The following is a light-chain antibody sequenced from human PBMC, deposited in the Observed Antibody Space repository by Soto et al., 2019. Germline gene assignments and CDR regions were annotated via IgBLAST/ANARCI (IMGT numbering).Light chain of an antibody. V-gene: IGLV1-40*01. CDR1: SSNIGAGYD. CDR3: QSYDSSLSGYV. Sequence: SVLTHPPSGSGAQGQRVSITCTGSSSNIGAGYDVHWYQQLPGTAPKLLIYGNSNRPSGVPDRFSGSKSGTSASLAITGLQAEDEADYYCQSYDSSLSGYVFGTGTKVTVL. CDR2: GNS. J-gene: IGLJ1*01.